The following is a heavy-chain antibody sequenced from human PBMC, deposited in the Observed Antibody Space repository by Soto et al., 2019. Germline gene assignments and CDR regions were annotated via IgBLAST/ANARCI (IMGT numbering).Heavy chain of an antibody. J-gene: IGHJ4*01. V-gene: IGHV4-4*01. D-gene: IGHD4-17*01. CDR3: ARYDFGIFDY. CDR1: GDSISSSYW. Sequence: TLSLTCAVSGDSISSSYWWSLVRQPPGKGLEWIGEIYHSETTNYNPSLKSRVTLSMDKSKNQFSLMLTSVTAADTAVYFCARYDFGIFDYWGHGILVTVSS. CDR2: IYHSETT.